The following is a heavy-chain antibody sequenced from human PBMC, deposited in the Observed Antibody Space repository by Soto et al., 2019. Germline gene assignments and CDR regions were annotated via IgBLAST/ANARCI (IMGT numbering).Heavy chain of an antibody. CDR1: GFTLSSYG. V-gene: IGHV3-30*18. CDR3: AKDRVAGHYYCYRMDV. Sequence: GGSLRLSCAASGFTLSSYGMHWVRQAPGKGLEWVALISYDGSNKYYADSVKGRFTISRDNSKNTLYLQMSSLRAEDTAVYYCAKDRVAGHYYCYRMDVWGQGTTVTVSS. D-gene: IGHD6-19*01. J-gene: IGHJ6*02. CDR2: ISYDGSNK.